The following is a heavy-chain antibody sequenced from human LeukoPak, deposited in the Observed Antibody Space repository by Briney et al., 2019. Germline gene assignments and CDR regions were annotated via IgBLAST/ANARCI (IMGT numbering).Heavy chain of an antibody. CDR1: GFTFSTYS. Sequence: PGGSLRLSCAASGFTFSTYSMNWVRQAPGKGLEWVSSISTSSNYIYYADSVKGRFTISRDNAKNSLYLQMNSLRAEDTAVYYCARGWTGSYRGDTWGQGTLVTVSS. CDR3: ARGWTGSYRGDT. D-gene: IGHD1-26*01. V-gene: IGHV3-21*01. J-gene: IGHJ5*02. CDR2: ISTSSNYI.